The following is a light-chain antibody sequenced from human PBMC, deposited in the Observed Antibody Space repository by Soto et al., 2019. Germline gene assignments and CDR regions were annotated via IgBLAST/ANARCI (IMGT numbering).Light chain of an antibody. CDR1: QTVSSY. CDR3: QQYGTSPIT. V-gene: IGKV3-20*01. Sequence: ENVLTQSPGTLSLSPGERATLSCRASQTVSSYLTWYQQRPGQAPRLLISGASRRATGIPDRFSGSGSGTDFTLTISRLEPEDFALYYCQQYGTSPITLGQGTRLELK. CDR2: GAS. J-gene: IGKJ5*01.